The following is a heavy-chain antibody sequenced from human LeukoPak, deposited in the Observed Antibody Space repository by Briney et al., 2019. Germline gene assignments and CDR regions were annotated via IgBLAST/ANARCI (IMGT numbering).Heavy chain of an antibody. Sequence: ASVKVSCKVSGYTLTELSMHWVRQAPGKGLEWMGGFDPEDGETIYAQKFQGRVTMTEDTSTDTAYMELSSLRSEDTAVYYCAKGYGYGSGRRGQFDYWGQGTLVTVSS. V-gene: IGHV1-24*01. CDR3: AKGYGYGSGRRGQFDY. J-gene: IGHJ4*02. CDR2: FDPEDGET. CDR1: GYTLTELS. D-gene: IGHD3-10*01.